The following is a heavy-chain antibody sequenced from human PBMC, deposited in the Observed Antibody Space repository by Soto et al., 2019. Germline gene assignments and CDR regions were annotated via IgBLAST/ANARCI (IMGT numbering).Heavy chain of an antibody. CDR3: VKDRAVAGVFDY. CDR2: ISFDGSNE. CDR1: GFILNSYA. D-gene: IGHD6-19*01. Sequence: PVGSLRLSCAASGFILNSYAMHWVRQAPGKGLEWVAVISFDGSNENFGDSVKGRFALTRDTSKNTLYLHMNDLRAEDTARYYCVKDRAVAGVFDYWGQGTLVTVSS. J-gene: IGHJ4*02. V-gene: IGHV3-30*18.